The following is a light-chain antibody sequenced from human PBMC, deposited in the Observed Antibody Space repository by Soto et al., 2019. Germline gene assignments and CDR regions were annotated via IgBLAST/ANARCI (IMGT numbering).Light chain of an antibody. V-gene: IGKV3-20*01. CDR2: TAS. J-gene: IGKJ2*01. CDR3: QHYDSSSGHT. Sequence: EVVLTQSPATLSLSPGERATLSCRASQTIRSNSLTWYQQKPGQAPRLLIYTASTRAAGIPDRFSGSGSGTDFTLTISRLEPEDFAVYYCQHYDSSSGHTLGQGTKLQIK. CDR1: QTIRSNS.